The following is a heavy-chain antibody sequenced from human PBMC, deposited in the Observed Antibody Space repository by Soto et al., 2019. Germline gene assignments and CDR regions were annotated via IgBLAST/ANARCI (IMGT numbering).Heavy chain of an antibody. V-gene: IGHV4-39*01. CDR2: IYYIGST. Sequence: SETLSLTGTVSGGSISSSSYYWGWIRQAPGKGLEWIGSIYYIGSTYYNPSLKSRVTISVDTSKNQFSLKLSSVTAADKAVYYCAGGEDDSSGYYWDYWGQGTLVPV. J-gene: IGHJ4*02. D-gene: IGHD3-22*01. CDR1: GGSISSSSYY. CDR3: AGGEDDSSGYYWDY.